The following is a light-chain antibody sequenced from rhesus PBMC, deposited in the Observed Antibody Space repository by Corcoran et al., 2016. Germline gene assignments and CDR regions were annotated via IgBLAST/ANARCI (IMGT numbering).Light chain of an antibody. Sequence: DIQMTQSPSPLSASVGDRVTITCRASQGISSFLNWFQQKPGKAPKLLISAASALERGVPSRFSGSGSGTEFTLTISTLQPGDFAAYYCLQHNSYPPTFGGGTKVEIK. J-gene: IGKJ4*01. V-gene: IGKV1-28*01. CDR3: LQHNSYPPT. CDR2: AAS. CDR1: QGISSF.